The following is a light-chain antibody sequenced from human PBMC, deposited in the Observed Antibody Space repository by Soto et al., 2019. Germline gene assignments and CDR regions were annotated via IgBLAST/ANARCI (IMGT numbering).Light chain of an antibody. CDR3: SSYTGSSTLEGYV. V-gene: IGLV2-14*01. Sequence: QSALTQPASVSGSPGQSITISCTGTSSDVDGYNYVSWYQQHPGKAPKLMIYDVSNRPSGVSNRFSGSKSGNTASLTISGLQAEDEADYYCSSYTGSSTLEGYVFGTGTKLTV. J-gene: IGLJ1*01. CDR2: DVS. CDR1: SSDVDGYNY.